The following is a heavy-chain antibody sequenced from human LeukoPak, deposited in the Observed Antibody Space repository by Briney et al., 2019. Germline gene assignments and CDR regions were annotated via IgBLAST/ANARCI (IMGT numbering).Heavy chain of an antibody. D-gene: IGHD2-15*01. Sequence: PSETLSLTCAVYGGSFSGYYWSWIRQPPGKGREWIGEINHSGSTNYNPSLKSRVTISVDTSKNQFSLKLSSVTAADTAVYYCARGRGFFVVVVAATYGWFDPWGQGTLVTVSS. V-gene: IGHV4-34*01. CDR2: INHSGST. J-gene: IGHJ5*02. CDR3: ARGRGFFVVVVAATYGWFDP. CDR1: GGSFSGYY.